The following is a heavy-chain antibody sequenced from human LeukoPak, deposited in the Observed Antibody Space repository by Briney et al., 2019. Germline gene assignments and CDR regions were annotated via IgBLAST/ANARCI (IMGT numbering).Heavy chain of an antibody. J-gene: IGHJ4*02. CDR1: GFTFSSYA. V-gene: IGHV3-23*01. D-gene: IGHD6-19*01. Sequence: GGSLRLSCAASGFTFSSYAMSWVRQAPGKGLEWVSALTSSGGSTYYADSVKGRFTISRDNSKNTVNLQMNSLRAEGTALYYCAGGQMFTSGGFDDWGQGTLVTVSS. CDR3: AGGQMFTSGGFDD. CDR2: LTSSGGST.